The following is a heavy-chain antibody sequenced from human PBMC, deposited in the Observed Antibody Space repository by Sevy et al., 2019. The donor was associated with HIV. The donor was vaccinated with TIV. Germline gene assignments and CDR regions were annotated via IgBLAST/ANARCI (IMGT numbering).Heavy chain of an antibody. CDR1: RFSFSSYW. CDR2: ITQDGSEK. V-gene: IGHV3-7*01. Sequence: GGSLRLSCAASRFSFSSYWMRWVRQAPGKGLEWVANITQDGSEKYYLDSVKGRFTISRDDAKNSLYLQMNSLRVEDTAVYYCARVGSAPKEDSGYEDALDIWGHGTMVTVSS. J-gene: IGHJ3*02. D-gene: IGHD5-12*01. CDR3: ARVGSAPKEDSGYEDALDI.